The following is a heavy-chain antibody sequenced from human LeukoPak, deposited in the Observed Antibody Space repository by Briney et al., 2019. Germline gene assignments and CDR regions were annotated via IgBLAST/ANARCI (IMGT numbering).Heavy chain of an antibody. CDR2: IYPGDSDT. J-gene: IGHJ4*02. CDR3: ASRNCTNGVCYQDY. Sequence: RGESLKISCKGSGYSFTSYWIGWVRQMPGKGLEWMGIIYPGDSDTRYSPSFQGQVTISADKSISTAYLQWSNLKASDTAMYYCASRNCTNGVCYQDYWGQGTLVTVSS. CDR1: GYSFTSYW. D-gene: IGHD2-8*01. V-gene: IGHV5-51*01.